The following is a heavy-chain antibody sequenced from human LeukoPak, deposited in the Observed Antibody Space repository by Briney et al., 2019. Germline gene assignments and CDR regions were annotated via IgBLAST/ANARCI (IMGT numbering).Heavy chain of an antibody. V-gene: IGHV4-38-2*01. D-gene: IGHD6-19*01. CDR2: IYHSGST. Sequence: PSETLSLTCAVSGYSISSGYYWGWVQQPPGKGLEWTGSIYHSGSTYYNPSLKSRVTISVDTSKNRFSLKLSSVTAADTAVYYCARQRSGWSFDYWGQGTQVTVSS. CDR3: ARQRSGWSFDY. CDR1: GYSISSGYY. J-gene: IGHJ4*02.